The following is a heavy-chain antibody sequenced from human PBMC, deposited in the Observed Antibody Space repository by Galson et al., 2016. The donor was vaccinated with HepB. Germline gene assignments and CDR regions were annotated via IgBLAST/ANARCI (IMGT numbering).Heavy chain of an antibody. CDR3: AKCRESYLRPDAFDI. J-gene: IGHJ3*02. D-gene: IGHD1-26*01. V-gene: IGHV3-23*01. CDR1: GASISSSSYY. CDR2: ISGSGGRA. Sequence: ETLSLTCSVSGASISSSSYYWGWVRQAPGKGLDWVSGISGSGGRAYYADAVKGRFTISRDNSKNTLYLQMNSLRAEDTAVYYCAKCRESYLRPDAFDIWGQGTMVTVSS.